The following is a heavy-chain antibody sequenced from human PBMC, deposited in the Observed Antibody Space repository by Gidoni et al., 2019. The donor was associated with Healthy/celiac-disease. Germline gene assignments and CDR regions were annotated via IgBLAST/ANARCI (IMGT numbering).Heavy chain of an antibody. D-gene: IGHD6-13*01. J-gene: IGHJ4*02. CDR2: MSSSSRYT. CDR1: GFTFSDYY. V-gene: IGHV3-11*06. CDR3: ARSGEEAAAHYPFDY. Sequence: QVQLVASGGGLVTPGGSLRLSCAASGFTFSDYYMSWIRQAPGKGLEWVSYMSSSSRYTNYADSVKGRLTIARDNAKNSLYLQMNSLRAEDTAVYYCARSGEEAAAHYPFDYWGQGTLVTVSS.